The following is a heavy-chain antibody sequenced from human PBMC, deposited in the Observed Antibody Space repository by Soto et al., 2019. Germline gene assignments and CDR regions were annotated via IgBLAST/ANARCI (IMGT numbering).Heavy chain of an antibody. CDR2: ISSSGSTI. CDR3: APLGGGDGYYDFWSGYYY. Sequence: GGSLRLSCAASGFTFSDYYMSWIRQAPGKGLEWVSYISSSGSTIYYADSVKGRFTISRDNAKNSLYLQMNSLRAEDTAGYYWAPLGGGDGYYDFWSGYYYWGQGTLVTVSS. CDR1: GFTFSDYY. D-gene: IGHD3-3*01. J-gene: IGHJ4*02. V-gene: IGHV3-11*01.